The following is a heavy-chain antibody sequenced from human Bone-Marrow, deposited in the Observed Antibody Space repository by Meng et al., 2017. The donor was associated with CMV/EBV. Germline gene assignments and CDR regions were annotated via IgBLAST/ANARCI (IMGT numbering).Heavy chain of an antibody. V-gene: IGHV3-30*02. CDR2: IRFDGTNK. D-gene: IGHD3-22*01. J-gene: IGHJ4*01. Sequence: GGSLRLSCAASGFTFSSYAMHWVRQAPGKGLEWVANIRFDGTNKYHADSVKGRFTISRDNSKNTLYLQMNSLRAEDTAVYYCAKDAHITMIVVGDYWGQGTLVTVSS. CDR3: AKDAHITMIVVGDY. CDR1: GFTFSSYA.